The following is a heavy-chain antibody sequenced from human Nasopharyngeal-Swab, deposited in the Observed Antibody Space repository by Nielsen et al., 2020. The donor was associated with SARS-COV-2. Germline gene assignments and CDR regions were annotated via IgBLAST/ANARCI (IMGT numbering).Heavy chain of an antibody. CDR2: IFSNDEK. Sequence: RQAPGKALEWLAHIFSNDEKSYSTSLKNRLTISKDTSKSQVVLTMTNMDPMDTATYYCARIWGYYYGSGSYYYFDYWGQGTLVTVSS. CDR3: ARIWGYYYGSGSYYYFDY. D-gene: IGHD3-10*01. J-gene: IGHJ4*02. V-gene: IGHV2-26*01.